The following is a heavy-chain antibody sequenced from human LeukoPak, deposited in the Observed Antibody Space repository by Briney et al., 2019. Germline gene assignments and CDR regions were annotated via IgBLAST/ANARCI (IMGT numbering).Heavy chain of an antibody. Sequence: PGGSLRLSCAASGFTFSSYAMSWVRQAPGKGLEWVSAISGSGGSTYYADSVKGRFTISRDNSKNTLYLQMNSLRAEDMAVYYCARDLYYDSSGYQAVSYYYYGMDVWGQGTTVTVSS. CDR1: GFTFSSYA. CDR3: ARDLYYDSSGYQAVSYYYYGMDV. CDR2: ISGSGGST. J-gene: IGHJ6*02. V-gene: IGHV3-23*01. D-gene: IGHD3-22*01.